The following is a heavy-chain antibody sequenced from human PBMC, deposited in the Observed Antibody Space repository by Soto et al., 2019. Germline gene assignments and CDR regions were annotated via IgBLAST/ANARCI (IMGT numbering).Heavy chain of an antibody. V-gene: IGHV3-23*01. Sequence: PXGSRRLSCVGSGFTFSSYPMNWVRQAPGKGLDWVSAIRGTSDMTYYANSVTGRFTISRDNSKNTLYLQVSSLRVEDTAIYYCAKYRWGATTVTSINWGRGTLVTVSS. CDR3: AKYRWGATTVTSIN. D-gene: IGHD4-4*01. J-gene: IGHJ1*01. CDR1: GFTFSSYP. CDR2: IRGTSDMT.